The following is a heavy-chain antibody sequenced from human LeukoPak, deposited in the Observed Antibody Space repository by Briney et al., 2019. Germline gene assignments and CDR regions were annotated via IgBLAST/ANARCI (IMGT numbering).Heavy chain of an antibody. V-gene: IGHV3-23*01. D-gene: IGHD5-12*01. CDR1: GFTFSSYA. Sequence: GGSLRLSCTASGFTFSSYAMSWVRQAPGKGLEGVSTFSGSGGNTYYADSVKGRFTISRDNSKNTLYLQMNSLRAEDTAVYYCAKDRGALNSGYGNWGQGTLVTVSS. CDR2: FSGSGGNT. J-gene: IGHJ4*02. CDR3: AKDRGALNSGYGN.